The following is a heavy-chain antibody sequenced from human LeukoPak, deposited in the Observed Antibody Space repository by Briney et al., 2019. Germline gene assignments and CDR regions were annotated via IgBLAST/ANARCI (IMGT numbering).Heavy chain of an antibody. CDR3: AKDIGGSYYSAFDI. Sequence: GGSLRLSCAASGFTFSSYRIRWVRQTPGKGLERVANIKQDGSEKYYVDSVKGRFTISRDNAKNSLYLEMNSLRAEDMALYYCAKDIGGSYYSAFDIWGQGTMVTVSS. V-gene: IGHV3-7*03. D-gene: IGHD1-26*01. CDR2: IKQDGSEK. CDR1: GFTFSSYR. J-gene: IGHJ3*02.